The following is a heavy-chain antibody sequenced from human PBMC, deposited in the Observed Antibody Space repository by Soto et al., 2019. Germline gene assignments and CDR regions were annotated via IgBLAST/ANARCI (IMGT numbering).Heavy chain of an antibody. J-gene: IGHJ4*02. V-gene: IGHV1-69*13. CDR3: AAGGKNGYIK. D-gene: IGHD5-12*01. CDR2: IIPVLGTT. Sequence: ASVKVSCKASRDTFNNYSITGVRQAPGQGLEWVGGIIPVLGTTKYAQKFQGRVSMTADESTSTAYMELTSLRSEDRAVYYCAAGGKNGYIKWGQGTQVTVSS. CDR1: RDTFNNYS.